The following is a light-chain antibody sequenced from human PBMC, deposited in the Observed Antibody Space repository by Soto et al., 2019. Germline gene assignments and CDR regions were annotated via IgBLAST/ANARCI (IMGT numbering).Light chain of an antibody. CDR3: CSYAGRSVV. CDR2: DVS. V-gene: IGLV2-11*01. J-gene: IGLJ2*01. CDR1: SSDVGGYDY. Sequence: QSALTQARSVSGSPGQSVTISCTGTSSDVGGYDYVSWYQQYPGKAPKLMIYDVSKRPSGVPDRFSGSKSGNTAALTISGLQAEDEADYFCCSYAGRSVVFGGGTKLTVL.